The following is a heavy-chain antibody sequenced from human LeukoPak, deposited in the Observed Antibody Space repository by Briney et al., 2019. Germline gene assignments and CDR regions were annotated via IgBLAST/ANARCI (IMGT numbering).Heavy chain of an antibody. J-gene: IGHJ6*02. V-gene: IGHV1-2*02. Sequence: ASVKVSCKASGYTFTGYYMHWVRQAPGQGLEWMGWINPNSGGTNYAQKFQGRVTMTRDTSISTAYMELSRLRSDDTAVYYCARQLMDDFWSGYYLGYYYYYGMDVWGQGTTVTVSS. CDR1: GYTFTGYY. D-gene: IGHD3-3*01. CDR2: INPNSGGT. CDR3: ARQLMDDFWSGYYLGYYYYYGMDV.